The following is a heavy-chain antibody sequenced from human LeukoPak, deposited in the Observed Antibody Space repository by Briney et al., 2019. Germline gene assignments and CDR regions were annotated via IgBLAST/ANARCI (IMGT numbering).Heavy chain of an antibody. CDR3: ARHVGDRNWFDP. D-gene: IGHD3-10*01. V-gene: IGHV4-39*01. CDR2: IHYSERT. CDR1: GGSISSSSYY. J-gene: IGHJ5*02. Sequence: PSETLSLTCTVSGGSISSSSYYWGWIRQPPGKGLEWIGSIHYSERTPYDPSLKSRVTISVDTSKNQFSLKLSSVTAADTAVYYCARHVGDRNWFDPWGQGTLVTVSS.